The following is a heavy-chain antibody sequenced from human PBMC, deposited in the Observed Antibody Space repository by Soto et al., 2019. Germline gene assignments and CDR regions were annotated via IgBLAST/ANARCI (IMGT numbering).Heavy chain of an antibody. Sequence: GGSLRLSCAASGFTFSSYAMHWVRQAPGKGLEWVAVISYDGSNKYYADSVKGRFTISRDNSKNTLYLQMNSLRAEDTAVYYCARDAGPAAYYYDSSGFPFDYWGQGTLVTVSS. CDR1: GFTFSSYA. J-gene: IGHJ4*02. V-gene: IGHV3-30-3*01. CDR2: ISYDGSNK. CDR3: ARDAGPAAYYYDSSGFPFDY. D-gene: IGHD3-22*01.